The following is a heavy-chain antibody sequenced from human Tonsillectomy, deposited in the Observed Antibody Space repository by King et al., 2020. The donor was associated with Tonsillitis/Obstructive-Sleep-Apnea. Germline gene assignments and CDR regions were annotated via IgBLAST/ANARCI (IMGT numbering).Heavy chain of an antibody. V-gene: IGHV1-46*01. J-gene: IGHJ4*02. CDR3: AREDTVGRYIDS. D-gene: IGHD2-15*01. Sequence: QLVQSGAEVKTPGASVKVSCKASGYTFTRYYIHWVRQARGQGLEWMGIINPSSGVTTYAQKFQGRVSMTTDTSASTVYLELSSLRSEDTAVYYCAREDTVGRYIDSWGQGTLVTVSS. CDR1: GYTFTRYY. CDR2: INPSSGVT.